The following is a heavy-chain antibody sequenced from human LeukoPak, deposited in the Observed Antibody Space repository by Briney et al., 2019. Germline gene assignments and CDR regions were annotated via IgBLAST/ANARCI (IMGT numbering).Heavy chain of an antibody. D-gene: IGHD3-3*01. CDR3: ARQGWSQHAGYAFDI. CDR2: IYPGDSDT. CDR1: GDNFISYW. V-gene: IGHV5-51*01. J-gene: IGHJ3*02. Sequence: GESLKISCKGFGDNFISYWIGWVRQMPGKGLEWMGIIYPGDSDTRYSPSFQGQVTISADKSISTAYLQWSSLKASDTAMYYCARQGWSQHAGYAFDIWGQGTMVTVFS.